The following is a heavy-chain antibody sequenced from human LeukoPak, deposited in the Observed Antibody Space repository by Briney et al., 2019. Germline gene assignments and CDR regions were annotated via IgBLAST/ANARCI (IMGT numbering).Heavy chain of an antibody. CDR3: ARENDSSSWYRSAFDI. V-gene: IGHV3-21*01. CDR1: GFTFSSCS. D-gene: IGHD6-13*01. CDR2: ISVSSRYK. J-gene: IGHJ3*02. Sequence: GGSLRLSCAASGFTFSSCSMNWVRQAPGKGLEWVSGISVSSRYKNYADSMKGRFTISRDNAKNSLYLQMNSLRAEDTAVYYCARENDSSSWYRSAFDIWGQGTMVTVSS.